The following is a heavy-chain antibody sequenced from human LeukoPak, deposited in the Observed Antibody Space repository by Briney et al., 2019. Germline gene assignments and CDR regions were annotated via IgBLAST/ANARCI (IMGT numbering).Heavy chain of an antibody. CDR1: GGSISSGGYY. J-gene: IGHJ4*02. CDR2: IYHSGST. Sequence: SQTLSLTCTVSGGSISSGGYYWSWIRQPPGKGLEWIGYIYHSGSTYYNPSLKSRVTISVDRSKNQFSLKLSSVTAADTAVYYCARGGSSGWYDYWGQGTLVTVSS. D-gene: IGHD6-19*01. CDR3: ARGGSSGWYDY. V-gene: IGHV4-30-2*01.